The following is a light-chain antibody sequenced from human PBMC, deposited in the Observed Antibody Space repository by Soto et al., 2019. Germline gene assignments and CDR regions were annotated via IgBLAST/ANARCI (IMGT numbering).Light chain of an antibody. CDR3: ISFTAYTTHV. CDR2: EVS. J-gene: IGLJ1*01. Sequence: QSALTQPASVSGSPGQSITISCSGTNSDVGAYNFVSWYQQHPGKAPKLMIYEVSHRPSGVSNRFSGSKSGNTASLTISGLQAEDEADYYCISFTAYTTHVFGTGTKVTVL. CDR1: NSDVGAYNF. V-gene: IGLV2-14*01.